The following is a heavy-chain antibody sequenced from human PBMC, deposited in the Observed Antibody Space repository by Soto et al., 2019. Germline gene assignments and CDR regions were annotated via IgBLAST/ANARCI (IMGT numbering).Heavy chain of an antibody. D-gene: IGHD1-26*01. CDR3: ARDRWGSYSFDS. Sequence: QVQLVQSGAEVKKPGSSVKVSCKASGGVFRNYAINWVRQAPGQGLEWIGGIIPVFGTADYPQKFQCRVTITADESTTTAYMELTSRKTEDTAVYFCARDRWGSYSFDSWGQGTLVTVAS. CDR2: IIPVFGTA. J-gene: IGHJ5*01. CDR1: GGVFRNYA. V-gene: IGHV1-69*01.